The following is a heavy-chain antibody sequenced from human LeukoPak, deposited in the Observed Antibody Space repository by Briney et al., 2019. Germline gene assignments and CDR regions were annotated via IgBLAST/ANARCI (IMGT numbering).Heavy chain of an antibody. CDR1: GGTFSSYA. V-gene: IGHV1-69*06. CDR3: ATHYDILTGYQRYFDD. J-gene: IGHJ4*02. Sequence: SVKVSCKASGGTFSSYAISWVRQAPGQGLEWMGGIIPIFGTANYAQKFQGRVTITADKSTSTAYMELSSLRSEDTAVYYFATHYDILTGYQRYFDDWGQGTLVTVSS. CDR2: IIPIFGTA. D-gene: IGHD3-9*01.